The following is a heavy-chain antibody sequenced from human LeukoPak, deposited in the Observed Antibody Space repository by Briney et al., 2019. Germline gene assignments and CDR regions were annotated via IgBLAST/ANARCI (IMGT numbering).Heavy chain of an antibody. J-gene: IGHJ6*02. D-gene: IGHD2-15*01. V-gene: IGHV4-59*01. CDR2: VYSSGST. CDR1: GGSISSFY. CDR3: ARSCSDGTCYYYYGLDV. Sequence: SETLSLTCTVSGGSISSFYWSWVRLPPWKGLEWIGYVYSSGSTNYSPSLKSRVSISVDTSKNQFSLQLPSVTAADTAVYYCARSCSDGTCYYYYGLDVWGQGTSVTVSS.